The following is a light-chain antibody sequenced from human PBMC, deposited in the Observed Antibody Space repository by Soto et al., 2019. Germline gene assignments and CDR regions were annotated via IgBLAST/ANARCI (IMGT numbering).Light chain of an antibody. J-gene: IGKJ1*01. CDR1: QNISSN. V-gene: IGKV3-15*01. Sequence: EIVMTQSPATLSVSPVERATLSCMASQNISSNLAWYQQKPGQAPRLLFYGTSTRATGIPARFSGSGPGTEFTLTISSLQSEDFAVYYCQQYNNWPRWAFGQGTKVDIK. CDR3: QQYNNWPRWA. CDR2: GTS.